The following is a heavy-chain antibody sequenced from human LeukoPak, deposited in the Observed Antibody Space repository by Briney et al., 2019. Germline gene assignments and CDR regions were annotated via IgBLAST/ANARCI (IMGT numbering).Heavy chain of an antibody. CDR1: VSANY. CDR2: IYNGDTT. Sequence: GGSLRLSRAVSANYMNWVRQAPGKGLEWVSIIYNGDTTYYADSVKGRFTISRDNAKNSLYLQMNSLRAEDTAVYYCARTGNSGSGSWGQGTLVTVSS. V-gene: IGHV3-53*01. J-gene: IGHJ4*02. D-gene: IGHD3-10*01. CDR3: ARTGNSGSGS.